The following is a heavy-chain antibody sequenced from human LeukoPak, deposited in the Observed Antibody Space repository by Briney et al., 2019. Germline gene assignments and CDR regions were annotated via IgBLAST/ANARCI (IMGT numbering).Heavy chain of an antibody. D-gene: IGHD6-13*01. J-gene: IGHJ4*02. CDR1: GFTFSGYY. CDR2: ISSSGSTI. Sequence: GSLILSCAASGFTFSGYYMSWIRQAPGKGLEWVSYISSSGSTIYYADSVKGRFTISRDNAKNSLYLHMSSLRAEDTGVYYCATTLNIATPGHLWGQGALVTVSS. V-gene: IGHV3-11*01. CDR3: ATTLNIATPGHL.